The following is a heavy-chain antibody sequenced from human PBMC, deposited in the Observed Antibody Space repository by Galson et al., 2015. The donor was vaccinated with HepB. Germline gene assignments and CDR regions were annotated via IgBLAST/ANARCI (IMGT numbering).Heavy chain of an antibody. Sequence: LRLSCAASGFTFSSYAIMWVRQAPGKGLEWVSGMSDNGDNTFYADSVKGRFTISRDISENTVYLQMNSLRVEDTAVYYCATRSGASGWYSYFQHWGQGTLVTVSS. CDR1: GFTFSSYA. V-gene: IGHV3-23*01. CDR2: MSDNGDNT. CDR3: ATRSGASGWYSYFQH. D-gene: IGHD6-19*01. J-gene: IGHJ1*01.